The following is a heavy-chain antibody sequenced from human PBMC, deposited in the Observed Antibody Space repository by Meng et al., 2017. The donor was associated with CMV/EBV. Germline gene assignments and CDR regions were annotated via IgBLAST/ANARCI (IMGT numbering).Heavy chain of an antibody. V-gene: IGHV4-59*12. Sequence: GSLRLSCTVSGGSISSYYWSWIRQPPGKGLEWIGSIYHSGSTYYNPSLKSRVTISVDTSKNQFSLKLSSVTAADTAVYYCAREGIVGFIWGQGTMVTVSS. J-gene: IGHJ3*02. CDR3: AREGIVGFI. CDR1: GGSISSYY. CDR2: IYHSGST. D-gene: IGHD1-26*01.